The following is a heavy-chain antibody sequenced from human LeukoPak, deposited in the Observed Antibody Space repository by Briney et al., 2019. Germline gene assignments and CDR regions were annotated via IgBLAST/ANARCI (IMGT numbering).Heavy chain of an antibody. D-gene: IGHD3-3*01. CDR2: ISGSGGST. CDR3: ATSSWTIFGVVIPLDY. CDR1: GFTFSSYA. V-gene: IGHV3-23*01. Sequence: PGASLRLSCAASGFTFSSYAMSWVRQAPGKGLEWVSAISGSGGSTYYADSVKGRFTISRDNSKNTLYLQMNSLRAEDTAVYYCATSSWTIFGVVIPLDYWGQGTLVTVSS. J-gene: IGHJ4*02.